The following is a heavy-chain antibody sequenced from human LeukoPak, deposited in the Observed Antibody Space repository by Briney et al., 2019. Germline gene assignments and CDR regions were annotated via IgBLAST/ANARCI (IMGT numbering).Heavy chain of an antibody. J-gene: IGHJ4*02. CDR3: AASPLLWFGELLSFDY. CDR1: GYTFTSYD. CDR2: ISAYNGNT. V-gene: IGHV1-18*01. Sequence: ASVKVSCKASGYTFTSYDINWVRQATGQGLEWMGWISAYNGNTNYAQKLQGRVTMTTDTSTSTAYMELRSLRSDDTAVYYCAASPLLWFGELLSFDYWGQGTLVTVSS. D-gene: IGHD3-10*01.